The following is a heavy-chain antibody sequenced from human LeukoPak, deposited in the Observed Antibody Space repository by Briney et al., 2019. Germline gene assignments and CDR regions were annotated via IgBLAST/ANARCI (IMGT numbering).Heavy chain of an antibody. CDR1: GFSFISYG. V-gene: IGHV3-30*18. CDR2: ISDDGRNK. J-gene: IGHJ4*02. Sequence: GGSLRLSCAASGFSFISYGMHWVRQAPGKGLEWVGVISDDGRNKKYADSVKGRFTISRDNSKDTLYLQMNSLRDEDAAVYYCAKRPSDYGDYVTYFDYWGQGTLVTVSS. D-gene: IGHD4-17*01. CDR3: AKRPSDYGDYVTYFDY.